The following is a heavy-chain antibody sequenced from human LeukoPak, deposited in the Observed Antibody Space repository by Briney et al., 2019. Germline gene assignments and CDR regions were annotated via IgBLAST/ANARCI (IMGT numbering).Heavy chain of an antibody. D-gene: IGHD3-3*01. J-gene: IGHJ6*02. V-gene: IGHV4-30-2*01. Sequence: SQTLSLTCAVSGGSISSGGYSWSWIRQPPGKGLEWIGYIYHSGSTYYNPSLKSRVTISVDRSKNQFSLKLSSVTAADTAVYYCARHSLPYDFWSGYYIGGAYGMDVWGQGTTVTVSS. CDR2: IYHSGST. CDR3: ARHSLPYDFWSGYYIGGAYGMDV. CDR1: GGSISSGGYS.